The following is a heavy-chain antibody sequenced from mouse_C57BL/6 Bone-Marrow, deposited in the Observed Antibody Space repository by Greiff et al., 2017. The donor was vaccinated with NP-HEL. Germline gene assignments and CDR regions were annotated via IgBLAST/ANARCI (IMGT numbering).Heavy chain of an antibody. D-gene: IGHD1-1*01. V-gene: IGHV1-80*01. J-gene: IGHJ2*01. CDR2: IYPGDGDT. CDR3: ARSRGYGSSTPFDY. CDR1: GYAFSSYW. Sequence: QVQLQQSGAELVKPGASVKISCKASGYAFSSYWMNWVKQRPGKGLEWIGQIYPGDGDTNYNGKFKGKATLTADQSSSTAYMQLSSLTSEDSAVYFCARSRGYGSSTPFDYWGQGTTLTVSS.